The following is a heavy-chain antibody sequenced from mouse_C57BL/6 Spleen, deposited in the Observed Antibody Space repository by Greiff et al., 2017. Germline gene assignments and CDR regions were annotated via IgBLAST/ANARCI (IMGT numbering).Heavy chain of an antibody. CDR1: GYAFSSSW. CDR2: IYPGDGDT. CDR3: ARGTGTRGFDY. J-gene: IGHJ2*01. Sequence: VQLQQSGPELVKPGASVKISCKASGYAFSSSWMNWVKQRPGKGLEWIGRIYPGDGDTNYNGKFKGKATLTADKSSSTAYMQLSSLTSEDSAVYFCARGTGTRGFDYWGQGTTLTVSS. D-gene: IGHD4-1*01. V-gene: IGHV1-82*01.